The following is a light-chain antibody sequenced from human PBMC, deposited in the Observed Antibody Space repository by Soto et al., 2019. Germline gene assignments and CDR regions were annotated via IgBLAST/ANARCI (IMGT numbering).Light chain of an antibody. CDR3: QEYLHWPPGM. Sequence: EIVVTQSPATLSASPGERVTLSCRASQFVSRRLAWYQQRLGQVPRLLIYDTSTRAPGISARFSGIGSGTEFTLTISSLQSEDFAVYYCQEYLHWPPGMFGPGTTVDIK. CDR1: QFVSRR. J-gene: IGKJ1*01. CDR2: DTS. V-gene: IGKV3-15*01.